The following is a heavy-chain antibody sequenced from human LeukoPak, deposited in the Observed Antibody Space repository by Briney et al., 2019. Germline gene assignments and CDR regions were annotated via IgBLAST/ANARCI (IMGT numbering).Heavy chain of an antibody. CDR3: ARDSTAMVTDNFDY. Sequence: SVKVSCKAPGGAFSSYAISWVRQAPGQGLEWMGGIIPIFGTANYAQKFQGRVTITADESTSTAYMELSSLRSEDTAVYYCARDSTAMVTDNFDYWGQGTLVTVSS. CDR1: GGAFSSYA. J-gene: IGHJ4*02. CDR2: IIPIFGTA. V-gene: IGHV1-69*13. D-gene: IGHD5-18*01.